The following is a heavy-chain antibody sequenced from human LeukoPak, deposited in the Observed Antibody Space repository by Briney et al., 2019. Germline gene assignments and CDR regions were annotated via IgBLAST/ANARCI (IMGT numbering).Heavy chain of an antibody. CDR2: IYYSGST. V-gene: IGHV4-59*01. CDR3: ARGEASKGDFDY. CDR1: GGSISSYY. D-gene: IGHD1-26*01. Sequence: SETLSLTCTVSGGSISSYYWSWIRQPPGKGLEGIGYIYYSGSTNYNPSLKSRVTISVDTSKNQFSLKLSSVTAADTAVYYCARGEASKGDFDYWGQGTLVTVSS. J-gene: IGHJ4*02.